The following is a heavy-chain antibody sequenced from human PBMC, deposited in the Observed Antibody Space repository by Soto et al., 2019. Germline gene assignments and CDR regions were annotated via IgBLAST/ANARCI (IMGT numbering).Heavy chain of an antibody. Sequence: QVQLVESGGGVVQPGRSLRLSCAASGFTFSSYGMHWVRQAPGKGLEWVAVIWYDGSNKYYADSVKGRFTISRDNSETSLHXQMNSLRAEDTAVYYCARDGYCSGGSCYSVPVFDYWGQGTLVTVSS. V-gene: IGHV3-33*01. CDR2: IWYDGSNK. CDR3: ARDGYCSGGSCYSVPVFDY. J-gene: IGHJ4*02. D-gene: IGHD2-15*01. CDR1: GFTFSSYG.